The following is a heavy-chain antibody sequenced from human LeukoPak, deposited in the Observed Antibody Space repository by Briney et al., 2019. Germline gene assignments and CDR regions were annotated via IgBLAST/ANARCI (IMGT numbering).Heavy chain of an antibody. CDR2: ISSSSSYI. CDR3: ARGWRYCSGGSCHNWFDP. Sequence: GGSLRLSCAASGFTFSSYSMNWVRQAPGKGLEWVSSISSSSSYIYYADSVKGRFTISRDNAKTSLYLQMSSLRAEDTAVYYCARGWRYCSGGSCHNWFDPWGQGTLVTVSS. CDR1: GFTFSSYS. D-gene: IGHD2-15*01. V-gene: IGHV3-21*01. J-gene: IGHJ5*02.